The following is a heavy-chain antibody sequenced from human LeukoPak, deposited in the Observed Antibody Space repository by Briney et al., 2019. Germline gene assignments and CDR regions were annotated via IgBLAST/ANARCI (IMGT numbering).Heavy chain of an antibody. CDR1: GFTFSSYG. V-gene: IGHV3-30*02. CDR3: ARDVDYYDFWSGYYTGGKLGYFDY. J-gene: IGHJ4*02. D-gene: IGHD3-3*01. CDR2: IRYDGSNK. Sequence: GGSLRLSCAASGFTFSSYGMHWVRQAPGKGLEWVAFIRYDGSNKYYADSVKGRFTISRDNAKNSLYLQMNSLRDEDTAVYYCARDVDYYDFWSGYYTGGKLGYFDYWGQGTLVTVSS.